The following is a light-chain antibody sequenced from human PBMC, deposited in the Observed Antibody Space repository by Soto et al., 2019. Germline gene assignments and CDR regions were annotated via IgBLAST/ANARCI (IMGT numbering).Light chain of an antibody. J-gene: IGLJ1*01. V-gene: IGLV2-14*03. Sequence: QSVLAQPASVSGSPGQSITISCTGTSSDVGAYDFVSWYQQHPDKAPKLMIYEVSNRPSGVSYRFSGSKSVNTATLTISGLQAEDEADYYCSSSTTSSTRVIGTGTKVTGL. CDR2: EVS. CDR1: SSDVGAYDF. CDR3: SSSTTSSTRV.